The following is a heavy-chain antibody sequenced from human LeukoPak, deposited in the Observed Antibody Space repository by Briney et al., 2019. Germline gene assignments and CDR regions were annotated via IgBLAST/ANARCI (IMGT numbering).Heavy chain of an antibody. V-gene: IGHV3-64*01. J-gene: IGHJ4*02. CDR2: ISSYGGST. Sequence: GGSLRLSCAASGFTFRNYGMHWVRQAPGKGLEYVSAISSYGGSTYYANSVKGRFTISRDNSKNTLYLQMGSLRAEDMAVHYCASASTYCSSTACPSGNYWGQGTLVTVSS. CDR1: GFTFRNYG. CDR3: ASASTYCSSTACPSGNY. D-gene: IGHD2-2*01.